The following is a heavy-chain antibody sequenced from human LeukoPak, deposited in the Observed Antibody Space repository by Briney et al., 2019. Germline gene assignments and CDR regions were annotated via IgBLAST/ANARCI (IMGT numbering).Heavy chain of an antibody. J-gene: IGHJ3*02. D-gene: IGHD1-26*01. CDR3: ARDRSAFDI. CDR1: GLTFSSYA. Sequence: GGSLRLSCAASGLTFSSYAMHWVRQAPGKGLEWVAVISYDGSNKYYADSVKGRFTISRDNSKNTLYLQMNSLRAEDTAVYYCARDRSAFDIWGQGTMVTVSS. V-gene: IGHV3-30-3*01. CDR2: ISYDGSNK.